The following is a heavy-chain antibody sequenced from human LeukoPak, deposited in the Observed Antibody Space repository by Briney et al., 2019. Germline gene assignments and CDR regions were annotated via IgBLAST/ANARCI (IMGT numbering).Heavy chain of an antibody. CDR2: INPNSGGT. J-gene: IGHJ5*02. D-gene: IGHD2-15*01. Sequence: ASVKVSCKASGYTFTGYYMHWVRQAPGQGLECMGRINPNSGGTNYAQKFQGRVTMTRDTSISTAYMELSRLRSDDTAVYYCAREMLGYCSGGSCAFDPWGQGTLVTVSS. CDR3: AREMLGYCSGGSCAFDP. CDR1: GYTFTGYY. V-gene: IGHV1-2*06.